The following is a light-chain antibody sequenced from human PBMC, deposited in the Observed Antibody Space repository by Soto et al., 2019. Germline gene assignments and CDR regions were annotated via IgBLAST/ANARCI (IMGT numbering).Light chain of an antibody. V-gene: IGKV3-15*01. Sequence: EIDMHQSPATLSVSPGELATLSCRASQSVSSNLAWYQQKPGQAHRLLIAGASTRATGIPARFSGSVSGTELTLTISSLQSEDFAVYYCQQYNYWPPITFGQGTRLEI. CDR3: QQYNYWPPIT. J-gene: IGKJ5*01. CDR2: GAS. CDR1: QSVSSN.